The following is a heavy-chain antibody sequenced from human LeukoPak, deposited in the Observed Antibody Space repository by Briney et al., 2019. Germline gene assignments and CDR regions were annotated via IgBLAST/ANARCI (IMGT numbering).Heavy chain of an antibody. J-gene: IGHJ4*02. D-gene: IGHD3-22*01. CDR1: GYTFTSYG. Sequence: SVKVSCKASGYTFTSYGISWVRQAPGQGLEWMGGIIPIFGTANYAQKFQGRVTITTDESTSTAYMELSSLRSEDTAVYYCARDGSSGALDYWGQGTLVTVSS. V-gene: IGHV1-69*05. CDR2: IIPIFGTA. CDR3: ARDGSSGALDY.